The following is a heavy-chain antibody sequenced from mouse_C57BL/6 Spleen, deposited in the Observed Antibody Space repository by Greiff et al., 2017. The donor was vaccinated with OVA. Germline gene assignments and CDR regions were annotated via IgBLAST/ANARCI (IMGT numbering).Heavy chain of an antibody. CDR1: GYTFTSYW. CDR2: IDPSDSYT. D-gene: IGHD1-1*01. Sequence: QVQLQQPGAELVKPGASVKLSCKASGYTFTSYWMQWVKQRPGQGLEWIGEIDPSDSYTNYNQKFKGKATLTVDTSSSTAYMQLSSLTSEDSAVYYCARRYYGSSLFDYWGQGTTLTVSS. J-gene: IGHJ2*01. CDR3: ARRYYGSSLFDY. V-gene: IGHV1-50*01.